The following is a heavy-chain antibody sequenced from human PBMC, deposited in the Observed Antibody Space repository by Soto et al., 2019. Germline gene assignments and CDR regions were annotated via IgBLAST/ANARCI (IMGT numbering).Heavy chain of an antibody. J-gene: IGHJ4*02. Sequence: QVQLVESGGGVVQPGRSLRLSCAVSGFTFSSYGMDWVRQAPGKGLEWVAVIWYDGSNKYYADSVKDRFTISRDNSKNTLYLQMNSLRAEDTAVYYCARDDGGYSSSWGYWGQGTLVTVSS. CDR1: GFTFSSYG. CDR3: ARDDGGYSSSWGY. V-gene: IGHV3-33*01. CDR2: IWYDGSNK. D-gene: IGHD6-13*01.